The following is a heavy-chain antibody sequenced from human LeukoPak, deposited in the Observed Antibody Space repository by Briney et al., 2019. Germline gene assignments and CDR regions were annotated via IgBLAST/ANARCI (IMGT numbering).Heavy chain of an antibody. CDR1: GYTFTSYG. Sequence: GASVKVSCKASGYTFTSYGISWVRQAPGQGLEWMGWISAYNGNTNYAQKLQGRVTMTTDTSTSIVYMELRSLRSDDTAVYYCARDFSSGYQGPIDYWGQGTLVTVSS. J-gene: IGHJ4*02. CDR3: ARDFSSGYQGPIDY. CDR2: ISAYNGNT. V-gene: IGHV1-18*01. D-gene: IGHD3-3*01.